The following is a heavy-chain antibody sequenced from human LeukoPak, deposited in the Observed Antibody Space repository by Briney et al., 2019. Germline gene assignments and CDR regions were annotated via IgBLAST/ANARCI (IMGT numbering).Heavy chain of an antibody. Sequence: SVMVSCKASGYTFTNYGITWVRQAPGQGLEWMGRIIPILGIANYAQKFQGRVTITADKSTSTAYMELSSLRSEDTAVYYCASTDSSGYYYHFDYWGQGTLVTVSS. D-gene: IGHD3-22*01. J-gene: IGHJ4*02. CDR2: IIPILGIA. CDR3: ASTDSSGYYYHFDY. V-gene: IGHV1-69*04. CDR1: GYTFTNYG.